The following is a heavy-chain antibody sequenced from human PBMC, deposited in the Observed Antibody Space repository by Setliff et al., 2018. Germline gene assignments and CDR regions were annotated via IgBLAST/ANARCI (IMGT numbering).Heavy chain of an antibody. CDR1: GGSISSYS. CDR3: ARGPPGYYYYMDV. V-gene: IGHV4-59*01. Sequence: ETLSLTCNVSGGSISSYSWSWIRQAPGKGLEWIGYLYYSGNTNYNPSLKSRVTISGDTSQNYFSLKLTSVTEADTAVYYCARGPPGYYYYMDVWGKGTTVTVSS. CDR2: LYYSGNT. J-gene: IGHJ6*03.